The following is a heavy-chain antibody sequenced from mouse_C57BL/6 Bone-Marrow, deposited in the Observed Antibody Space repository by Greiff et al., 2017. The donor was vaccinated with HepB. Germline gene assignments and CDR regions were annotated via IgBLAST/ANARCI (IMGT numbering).Heavy chain of an antibody. CDR1: GFNIKDDY. J-gene: IGHJ1*03. CDR3: ARPDYSNPYWYFDV. CDR2: IDPENGDT. D-gene: IGHD2-5*01. V-gene: IGHV14-4*01. Sequence: VHVKQSGAELVRPGASVKLSCTASGFNIKDDYMHWVKQRPEQGLEWIGWIDPENGDTEYASKFQGKATITADTSSNTAYLQLSSLTSEDSAVYFCARPDYSNPYWYFDVWGTGTTVTVSS.